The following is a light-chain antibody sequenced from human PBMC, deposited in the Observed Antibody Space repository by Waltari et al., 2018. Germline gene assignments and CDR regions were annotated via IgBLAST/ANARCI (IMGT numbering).Light chain of an antibody. J-gene: IGLJ2*01. V-gene: IGLV2-8*01. CDR2: DVN. Sequence: QFALTQPPSASGSPGQSVSISFTGTSSHVAFYDFVSWDKQDPGKDPKLIISDVNKRPSVVPWRFSVSKSGNTASLIVSGLQADDETYYYCSSYAGDNILIFGGGTKLTV. CDR3: SSYAGDNILI. CDR1: SSHVAFYDF.